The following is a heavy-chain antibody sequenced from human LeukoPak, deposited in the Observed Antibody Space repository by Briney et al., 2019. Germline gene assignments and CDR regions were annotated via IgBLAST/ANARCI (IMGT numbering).Heavy chain of an antibody. J-gene: IGHJ3*02. CDR1: GFTFSSYW. D-gene: IGHD4-11*01. Sequence: GGSLRLSCVVSGFTFSSYWMHWVRQAPGKGLVWVSRINSDGSTTTYADSVKGRFTISRDNAKNTLYLQMNSLRAEDTAVYYCATDDYSNRGAFDIWGQGTMVTVSS. CDR3: ATDDYSNRGAFDI. V-gene: IGHV3-74*01. CDR2: INSDGSTT.